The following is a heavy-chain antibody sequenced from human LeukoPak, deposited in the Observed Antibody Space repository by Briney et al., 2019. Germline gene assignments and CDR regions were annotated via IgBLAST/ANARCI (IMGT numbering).Heavy chain of an antibody. D-gene: IGHD1-26*01. Sequence: PSETLSLTCTVSGGSISYYYWSWIRQPPGKGLEWIGYIYYSGSTNYNPSLKSRVTISVDTSKNQFSLKLSSVTAADTAVYYCARVSGSYYEPTSRYYFDYWGQGTLVTVSS. V-gene: IGHV4-59*01. CDR2: IYYSGST. J-gene: IGHJ4*02. CDR1: GGSISYYY. CDR3: ARVSGSYYEPTSRYYFDY.